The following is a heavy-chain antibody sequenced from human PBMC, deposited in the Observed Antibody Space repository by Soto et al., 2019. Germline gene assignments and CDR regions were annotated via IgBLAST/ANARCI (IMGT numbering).Heavy chain of an antibody. Sequence: HPGGSLRLSCAASGFTFSSYGMHWVRQAPGKGLEWVAVISYDGSNKYYADSVKGRFTISRDNSKNTLYLQMNSLRAEDTAVYYCAKGKQLADAFDIRGQGTMVTAS. CDR1: GFTFSSYG. CDR2: ISYDGSNK. V-gene: IGHV3-30*18. J-gene: IGHJ3*02. D-gene: IGHD6-13*01. CDR3: AKGKQLADAFDI.